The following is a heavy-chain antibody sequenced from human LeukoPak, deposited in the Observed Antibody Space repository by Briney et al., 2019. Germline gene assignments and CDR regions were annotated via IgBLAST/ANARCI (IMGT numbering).Heavy chain of an antibody. D-gene: IGHD3-16*01. CDR3: ARTEGGAYFDY. Sequence: PGGSLRLSCVASGFTVSSKYMSWVRQAPGKGLEWVSVIYSGGGTYYADSVKGRFTISRDNSQNTVYLQMNSLRAEDTAVYFCARTEGGAYFDYWGQGTLVTVSS. V-gene: IGHV3-66*01. CDR1: GFTVSSKY. J-gene: IGHJ4*02. CDR2: IYSGGGT.